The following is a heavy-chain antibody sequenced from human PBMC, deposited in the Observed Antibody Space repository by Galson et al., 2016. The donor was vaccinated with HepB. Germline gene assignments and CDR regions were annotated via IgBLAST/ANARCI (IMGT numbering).Heavy chain of an antibody. CDR1: GFAFNTYS. CDR3: AKDTGYDFWSGYYQIFDS. Sequence: SLRLSCAASGFAFNTYSINWVRQAPGRGLEWVSYISGSSSTIYYADSVQGRFTISRDNSKNTLYLQMNSLRAEDTALYYCAKDTGYDFWSGYYQIFDSWGQGTLVTVSS. D-gene: IGHD3-3*01. J-gene: IGHJ4*02. CDR2: ISGSSSTI. V-gene: IGHV3-48*01.